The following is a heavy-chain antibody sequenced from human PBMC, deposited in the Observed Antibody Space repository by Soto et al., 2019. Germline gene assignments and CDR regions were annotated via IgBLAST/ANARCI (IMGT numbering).Heavy chain of an antibody. CDR2: MNPNSGNT. CDR3: ARGRRVLGYCSGGSCLSAYYMDF. J-gene: IGHJ6*03. Sequence: SVKVSCKASGYTFTSYDINWVRQATGQGLEWMGWMNPNSGNTGYAQKFQGRVTMTRNTSISTAYMELSSLRSEDTAVYYCARGRRVLGYCSGGSCLSAYYMDFWGKGTPVTVAS. CDR1: GYTFTSYD. V-gene: IGHV1-8*01. D-gene: IGHD2-15*01.